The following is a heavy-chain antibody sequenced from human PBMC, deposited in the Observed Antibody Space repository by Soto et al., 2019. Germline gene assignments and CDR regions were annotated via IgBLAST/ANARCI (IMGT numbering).Heavy chain of an antibody. D-gene: IGHD6-13*01. CDR2: ISAYNGNT. V-gene: IGHV1-18*04. Sequence: ASVKVSCKASGYTFTSYGISWVRQAPGQGLEWMGWISAYNGNTNYAQKLQGRVTMTTDTSTSTAYMELRSLRADDTAVYCCARDGIAAAGTGGPYSYGMDVWGQGTTVTVSS. CDR3: ARDGIAAAGTGGPYSYGMDV. J-gene: IGHJ6*02. CDR1: GYTFTSYG.